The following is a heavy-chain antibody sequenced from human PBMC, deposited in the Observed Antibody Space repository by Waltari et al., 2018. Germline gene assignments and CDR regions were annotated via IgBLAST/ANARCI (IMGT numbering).Heavy chain of an antibody. V-gene: IGHV3-53*02. CDR1: GFTVSSHY. CDR2: LQYRGST. J-gene: IGHJ4*02. D-gene: IGHD2-15*01. Sequence: EVQLVETGGGLIQPGGSLRLSCAASGFTVSSHYMRWVRQAPGEGLEWIGSLQYRGSTYYSPSLKSRVTLSVGASKNEFSMKMTFVTAADTASYYCANGRGYCGGGRCYPSLDYWGQGIVVTVSS. CDR3: ANGRGYCGGGRCYPSLDY.